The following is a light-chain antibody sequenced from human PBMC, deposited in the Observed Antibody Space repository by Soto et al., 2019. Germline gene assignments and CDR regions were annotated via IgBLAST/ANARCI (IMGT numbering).Light chain of an antibody. Sequence: IVMTQSPDALAVSLGERATINCKSSQSVIYSANYKNCLAWYQQKPVQPPKLLIYWASTRESGVPDRFSGSGSGPDLSLTISSLQAEDVAVYACQQYLASPRTFGQGKKGEIK. V-gene: IGKV4-1*01. CDR3: QQYLASPRT. CDR1: QSVIYSANYKNC. CDR2: WAS. J-gene: IGKJ1*01.